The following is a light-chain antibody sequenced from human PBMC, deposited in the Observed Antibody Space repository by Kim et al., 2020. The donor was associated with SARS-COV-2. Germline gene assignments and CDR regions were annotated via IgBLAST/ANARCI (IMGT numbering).Light chain of an antibody. CDR2: DVS. CDR3: CSYAGTSTLVV. V-gene: IGLV2-23*02. CDR1: SSDVGSYNL. Sequence: QSITLSCTGTSSDVGSYNLVSWYQQHPGKAPKLMIYDVSKRPSGVSNRFSGSKSGNTASLTISGLQAEDEADYYCCSYAGTSTLVVFGGGTQLTVL. J-gene: IGLJ2*01.